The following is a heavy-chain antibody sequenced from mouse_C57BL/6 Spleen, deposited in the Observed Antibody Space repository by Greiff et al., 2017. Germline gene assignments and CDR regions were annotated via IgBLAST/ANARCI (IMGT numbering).Heavy chain of an antibody. J-gene: IGHJ4*01. CDR2: IDPETGGT. Sequence: ESGAELVRPGASVTLSCKASGYTFTDYEMHWVKQTPVHGLEWIGAIDPETGGTAYNQKFKGKAILTADKSSSTAYMERRSLTSEDSAVYYCTRGYGSRGAMDYWGQGTSVTVSS. CDR3: TRGYGSRGAMDY. V-gene: IGHV1-15*01. CDR1: GYTFTDYE. D-gene: IGHD1-1*01.